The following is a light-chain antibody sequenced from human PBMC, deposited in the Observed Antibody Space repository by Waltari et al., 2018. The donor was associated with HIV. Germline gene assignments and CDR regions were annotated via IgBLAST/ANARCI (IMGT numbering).Light chain of an antibody. CDR1: SSDIGRYHF. CDR2: DVN. J-gene: IGLJ3*02. CDR3: CSFAGSYIWV. Sequence: QSALTQPRSVSGSPGQSVTISCTEPSSDIGRYHFVSWYQHHADKAPKLIIFDVNERPSVVTDLFSASKSGNTASLTISGLQAGDEADYYCCSFAGSYIWVFGGGTKLTVL. V-gene: IGLV2-11*01.